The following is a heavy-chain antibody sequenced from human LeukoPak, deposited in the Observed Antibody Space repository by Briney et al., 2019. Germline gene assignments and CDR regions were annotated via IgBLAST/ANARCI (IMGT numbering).Heavy chain of an antibody. CDR3: ARSGRGVDSFYFYMDV. V-gene: IGHV3-7*01. J-gene: IGHJ6*03. Sequence: GGSLRLSCGASGFTFSQYWVSWVRQAPGKGREGVANIKHDGREKQDGSEKNYVDSVKHRFTISRDNAKNSLYLQMNSLRAEDTAVYYCARSGRGVDSFYFYMDVWGKGTTVTVSS. D-gene: IGHD3-10*01. CDR1: GFTFSQYW. CDR2: IKHDGREKQDGSEK.